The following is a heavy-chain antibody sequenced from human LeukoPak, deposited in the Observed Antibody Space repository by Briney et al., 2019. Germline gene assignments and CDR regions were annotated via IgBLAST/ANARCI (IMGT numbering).Heavy chain of an antibody. CDR3: AREKAKDGYNFGHDAFDI. J-gene: IGHJ3*02. CDR2: ISETGTI. Sequence: GGSLRLSCAASGFTFSTYTMNWVRQAPGKGLEWVSSISETGTIYSADSVKGRFTISRDNAKNTLYLQMNSLRAEDTAVYYCAREKAKDGYNFGHDAFDIWGQGTMVTVSS. CDR1: GFTFSTYT. D-gene: IGHD5-24*01. V-gene: IGHV3-23*01.